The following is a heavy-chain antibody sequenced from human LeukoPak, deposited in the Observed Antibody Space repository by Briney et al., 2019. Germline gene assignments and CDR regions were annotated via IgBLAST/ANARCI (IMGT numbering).Heavy chain of an antibody. J-gene: IGHJ6*02. CDR2: ISAYNGNT. CDR3: ARDRYYDFWSGLTPDRYYYYGMDV. V-gene: IGHV1-18*01. D-gene: IGHD3-3*01. CDR1: GYTFTSYG. Sequence: ASVKVSCTASGYTFTSYGISWVRQAPGQGLEWMGWISAYNGNTNYAQKLQGRVTMTTDTSTSTAYMELRSLRSDDTAVYYCARDRYYDFWSGLTPDRYYYYGMDVWGQGTTVTVSS.